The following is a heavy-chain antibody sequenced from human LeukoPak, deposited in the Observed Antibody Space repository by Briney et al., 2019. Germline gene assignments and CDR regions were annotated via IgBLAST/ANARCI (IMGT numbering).Heavy chain of an antibody. CDR1: GFTFSHYW. V-gene: IGHV3-7*01. Sequence: GESLRISCAASGFTFSHYWMAWVRQAPGKGLEWVAIIRPDANDGSYVDSVKGRFTISRDNAKNSLYLQLNSLRAEDTAVYFCARADWGSIDYWGQGALVTVSS. J-gene: IGHJ4*02. CDR2: IRPDANDG. CDR3: ARADWGSIDY. D-gene: IGHD7-27*01.